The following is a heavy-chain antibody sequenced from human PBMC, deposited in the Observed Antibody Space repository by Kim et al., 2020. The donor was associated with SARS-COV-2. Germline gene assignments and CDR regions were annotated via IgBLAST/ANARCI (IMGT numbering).Heavy chain of an antibody. Sequence: YNPSLKRRVTISVDTAKNQFSLKLSSVTAADTAVYYCARTFMITFGGVTDRGQGTLVTVSS. CDR3: ARTFMITFGGVTD. V-gene: IGHV4-39*01. D-gene: IGHD3-16*01. J-gene: IGHJ4*02.